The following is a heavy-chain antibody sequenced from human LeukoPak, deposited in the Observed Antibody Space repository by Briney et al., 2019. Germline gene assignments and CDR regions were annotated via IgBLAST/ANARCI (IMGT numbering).Heavy chain of an antibody. CDR2: FYWDDDK. V-gene: IGHV2-5*02. D-gene: IGHD3-10*01. CDR1: GFSLSTSGVG. CDR3: AHRPGYYGSGNLGYYYGMDV. J-gene: IGHJ6*04. Sequence: SGPTLVNPTQTLTLTCTFSGFSLSTSGVGVGWIRQPPGKALEWLALFYWDDDKRYSPSLKSRLTITKDTSKNQVVLTMTNMDPVDTATYYCAHRPGYYGSGNLGYYYGMDVWGKGTTVTVSS.